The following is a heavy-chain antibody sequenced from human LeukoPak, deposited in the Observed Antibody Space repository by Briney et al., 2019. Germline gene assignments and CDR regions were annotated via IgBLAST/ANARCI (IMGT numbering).Heavy chain of an antibody. J-gene: IGHJ4*02. CDR3: ARVGDTAMVYFDY. V-gene: IGHV4-31*03. D-gene: IGHD5-18*01. Sequence: SQTLSLTCTVSGGSISSGGYYWSWIPQHPGKGLEWIGYIYYSGSTYYNPSLKSRVTISVDTSKNQFSLKLSSVTAADTAVYYCARVGDTAMVYFDYWGQGTLVTVSS. CDR2: IYYSGST. CDR1: GGSISSGGYY.